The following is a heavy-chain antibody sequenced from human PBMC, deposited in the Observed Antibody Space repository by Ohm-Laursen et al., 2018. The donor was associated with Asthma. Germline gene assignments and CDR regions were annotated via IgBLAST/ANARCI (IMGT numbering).Heavy chain of an antibody. CDR2: ISVGGSK. Sequence: GSLILSCSAFGFTFSNAWMNWVRQAPGKGLEWVSGISVGGSKYYGDSVKGRFTVSRDNSKNTLYLHMNSVRAEDTAVYYCARGVEYDYDSTGYYLDHWGQGTLVTVSS. V-gene: IGHV3-23*01. CDR3: ARGVEYDYDSTGYYLDH. D-gene: IGHD3-22*01. J-gene: IGHJ4*02. CDR1: GFTFSNAW.